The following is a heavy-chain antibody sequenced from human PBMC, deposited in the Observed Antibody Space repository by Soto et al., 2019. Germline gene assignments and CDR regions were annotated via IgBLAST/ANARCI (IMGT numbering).Heavy chain of an antibody. CDR2: ISSSSSTI. CDR1: GFTFSSYS. D-gene: IGHD3-10*01. CDR3: ASIYYGSGKPLGY. Sequence: EVQLVESGGGLVQPGGSLRLSCAASGFTFSSYSMNWVRQAPGKGLEWVSYISSSSSTIYYADSVKGRFTISRAKAKNSLYLKMNSLRAEYTAVYYCASIYYGSGKPLGYWGHGTLVTVSS. V-gene: IGHV3-48*01. J-gene: IGHJ4*01.